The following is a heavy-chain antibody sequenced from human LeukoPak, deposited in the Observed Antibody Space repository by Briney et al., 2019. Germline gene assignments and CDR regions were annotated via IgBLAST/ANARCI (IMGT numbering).Heavy chain of an antibody. CDR3: AREVAVAGPFDY. CDR1: GYTFTGYY. V-gene: IGHV1-2*02. Sequence: ASVKLSCKASGYTFTGYYMNLVRQAPGQGLEWMGWIHPNSGGTNYAQKFQGRVTMTRATSISKAYMELSRLRSDDTAVYYCAREVAVAGPFDYWGQGTLVTVSS. J-gene: IGHJ4*02. D-gene: IGHD6-19*01. CDR2: IHPNSGGT.